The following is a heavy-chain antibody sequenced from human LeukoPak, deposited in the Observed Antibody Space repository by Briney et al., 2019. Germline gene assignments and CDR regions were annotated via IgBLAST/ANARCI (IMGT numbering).Heavy chain of an antibody. D-gene: IGHD2-2*01. V-gene: IGHV3-15*01. CDR2: IKSKTDGGTT. Sequence: SGGSLRLSCAASGFTFSNAWMSWVRQAPGKGLEWVGRIKSKTDGGTTDYAAPVKGRFTISRDDSKNTLYLQMNSLKTEDTAVYYRTTDSPGYCSSTSCYFYAFDIWGQGTMVTVSS. CDR1: GFTFSNAW. J-gene: IGHJ3*02. CDR3: TTDSPGYCSSTSCYFYAFDI.